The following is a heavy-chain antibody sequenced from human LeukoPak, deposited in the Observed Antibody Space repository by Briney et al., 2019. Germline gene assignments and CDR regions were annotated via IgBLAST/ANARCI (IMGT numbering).Heavy chain of an antibody. CDR1: GFTFSSYA. J-gene: IGHJ4*02. D-gene: IGHD4/OR15-4a*01. Sequence: PGGSLRLSCAASGFTFSSYAMHWVRQAPGKGLEWVAVISYDGSNKYYADSVKGRFTISRDNSKNTLYLQMNSLRAEDTAVYYCARRVPADYWGQGTLVTVSS. CDR3: ARRVPADY. V-gene: IGHV3-30-3*01. CDR2: ISYDGSNK.